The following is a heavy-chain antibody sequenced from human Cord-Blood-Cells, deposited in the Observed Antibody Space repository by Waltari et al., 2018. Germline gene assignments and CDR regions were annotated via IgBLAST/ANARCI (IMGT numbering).Heavy chain of an antibody. V-gene: IGHV3-15*01. CDR1: GFTFSNAW. J-gene: IGHJ6*03. CDR2: IKSKTDGGTT. Sequence: EVQLVESGGGLVKPGGSFRLSCAASGFTFSNAWMSWVRQAPGKGLEWVGRIKSKTDGGTTDYAAPVKGRFTISRDDAKNTLYLQMNSLKTEDTAVYYCTTDNYYYYYMDVWGKGTTVTVSS. CDR3: TTDNYYYYYMDV.